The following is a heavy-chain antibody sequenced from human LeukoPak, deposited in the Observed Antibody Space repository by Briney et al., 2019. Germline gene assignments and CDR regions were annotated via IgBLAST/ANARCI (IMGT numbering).Heavy chain of an antibody. CDR1: GYTFTGYY. J-gene: IGHJ3*02. V-gene: IGHV1-2*02. D-gene: IGHD6-13*01. CDR3: ASTEYSSSWYGAFDI. Sequence: ASVTVSCKASGYTFTGYYMHWVRQAPGQGLEWMGWINPNSGGTNYAQKFQGRVTMTRDTSISTAYMELSRLRSDDTAVYYCASTEYSSSWYGAFDIWGQGTMVTVSS. CDR2: INPNSGGT.